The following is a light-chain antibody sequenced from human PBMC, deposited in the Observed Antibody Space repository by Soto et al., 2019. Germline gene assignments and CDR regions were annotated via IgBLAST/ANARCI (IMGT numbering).Light chain of an antibody. CDR1: QDIRKN. Sequence: DIQMTQSPSSLSASVGDRVTITCQASQDIRKNLNWYQQKPGKAPKLLIYGVSNLETGVPSRFSGSRSGTYFTLTITSLQPEDMSTYYCQQYNDLITFGGGTKVEIK. CDR3: QQYNDLIT. CDR2: GVS. J-gene: IGKJ4*01. V-gene: IGKV1-33*01.